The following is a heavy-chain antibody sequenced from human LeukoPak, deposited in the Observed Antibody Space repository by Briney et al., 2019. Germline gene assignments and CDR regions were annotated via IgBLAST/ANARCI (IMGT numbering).Heavy chain of an antibody. D-gene: IGHD6-19*01. CDR3: VRGSSAFPYYFDY. Sequence: PETLSLTCTVSGGSISSYYWSWIRQPPGKGLEWIGYIYYSGSTNYNPSLKNRVTTSVDTSKTQFSLRLTSVTAADTAVYYCVRGSSAFPYYFDYWDQGTLVTVSS. J-gene: IGHJ4*02. CDR2: IYYSGST. CDR1: GGSISSYY. V-gene: IGHV4-59*01.